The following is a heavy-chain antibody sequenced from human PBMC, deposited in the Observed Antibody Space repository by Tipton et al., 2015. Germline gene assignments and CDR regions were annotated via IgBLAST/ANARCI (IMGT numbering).Heavy chain of an antibody. D-gene: IGHD2-2*01. CDR2: IYPDDSDT. CDR1: GYSFTSFV. V-gene: IGHV5-51*01. Sequence: QLVQSGAEVRKPGESLKISCKASGYSFTSFVIGWVRQMPGKGLEWMGIIYPDDSDTRYSPSFQGQVTISADKSINTAYLQWTSLKASDTAMYYCARSVSPAVITFDYWGRGTLVTVSS. J-gene: IGHJ4*02. CDR3: ARSVSPAVITFDY.